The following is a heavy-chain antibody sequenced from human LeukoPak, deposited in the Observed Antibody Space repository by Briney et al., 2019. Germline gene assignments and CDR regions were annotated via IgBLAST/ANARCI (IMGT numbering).Heavy chain of an antibody. V-gene: IGHV4-39*07. Sequence: SETLSLTCTVSGGSISSSSYYWGWIRQPPGKGLEWIGSIYYSGSTYYNPSLKSRVTISVDKSKNQFSLKLSSVTAADTAVYYCARGLGITIFGVALGAFDIWGQGTMVTVSS. J-gene: IGHJ3*02. D-gene: IGHD3-3*01. CDR1: GGSISSSSYY. CDR3: ARGLGITIFGVALGAFDI. CDR2: IYYSGST.